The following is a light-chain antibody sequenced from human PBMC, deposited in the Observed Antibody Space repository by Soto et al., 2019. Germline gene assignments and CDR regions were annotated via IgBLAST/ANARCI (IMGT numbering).Light chain of an antibody. J-gene: IGKJ2*01. CDR2: DAS. CDR1: QSISTW. CDR3: QKYNTYPYT. Sequence: IQMTQSPSTLSASIGDRVTITCRASQSISTWLAWYQRKPGKAHNLLIYDASSLERGVPSRFSGSGSGTEFTLTISSLQPDDLATYHCQKYNTYPYTFGQGTKLEIK. V-gene: IGKV1-5*01.